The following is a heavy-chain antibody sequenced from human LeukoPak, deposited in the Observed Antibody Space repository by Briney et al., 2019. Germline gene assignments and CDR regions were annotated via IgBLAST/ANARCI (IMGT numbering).Heavy chain of an antibody. J-gene: IGHJ3*02. V-gene: IGHV3-7*01. Sequence: GGSLRLSCAASGFTFSSYWMSWVRQAPGKGLEWVANIKQDGSEKYYVDSVKGRFTISRDNAKNSLYLQMNSLRAEDTAVYYCARGRVTMIVEGSDAFDIWGQGTMVTVSS. CDR2: IKQDGSEK. CDR1: GFTFSSYW. CDR3: ARGRVTMIVEGSDAFDI. D-gene: IGHD3-22*01.